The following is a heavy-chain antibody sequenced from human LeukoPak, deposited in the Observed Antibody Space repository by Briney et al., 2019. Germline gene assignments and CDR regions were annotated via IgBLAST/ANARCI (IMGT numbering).Heavy chain of an antibody. J-gene: IGHJ4*02. CDR2: IYYTGST. CDR1: GRSINSYY. Sequence: SETLSLTCTVSGRSINSYYWSWIRQSPWKGLESLGYIYYTGSTNYNPSHKSRVTMSVDTSRNQFFLRLSSVTAADTAVYYCARFSEYYHSSVHYLDYWGQGTLVSVSS. V-gene: IGHV4-59*01. D-gene: IGHD3-22*01. CDR3: ARFSEYYHSSVHYLDY.